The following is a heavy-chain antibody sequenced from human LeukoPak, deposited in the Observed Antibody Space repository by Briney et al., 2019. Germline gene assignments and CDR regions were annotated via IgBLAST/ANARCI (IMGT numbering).Heavy chain of an antibody. D-gene: IGHD2-15*01. CDR3: TRVFRFPGGSCQYCYFDY. V-gene: IGHV3-49*04. CDR1: GFTFGDYA. J-gene: IGHJ4*02. CDR2: IRSKAYGGTT. Sequence: PGGSLRLSCTASGFTFGDYAMSWVRQAPGKGLEWVGFIRSKAYGGTTEYAASVKGRFTISRDDSKSIAYLQMNSLKTEDTAVYYCTRVFRFPGGSCQYCYFDYWGQGTLVTVSS.